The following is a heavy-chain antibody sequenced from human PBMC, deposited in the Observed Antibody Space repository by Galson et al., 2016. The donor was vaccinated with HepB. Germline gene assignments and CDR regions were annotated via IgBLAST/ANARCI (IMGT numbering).Heavy chain of an antibody. D-gene: IGHD3-10*01. V-gene: IGHV3-30*03. CDR1: GFTFSSYG. CDR3: ARPRDNYGHAFDI. J-gene: IGHJ3*02. Sequence: SLRLSCAASGFTFSSYGMHWVRQASGKGLEWVAVISNDGSNKDYADSVKGRFTISRDNAKNSLYLQMHSLRAEDTAVYYCARPRDNYGHAFDIWGPGTLVTVSS. CDR2: ISNDGSNK.